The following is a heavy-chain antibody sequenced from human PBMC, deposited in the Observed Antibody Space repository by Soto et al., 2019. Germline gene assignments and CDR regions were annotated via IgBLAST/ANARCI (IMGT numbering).Heavy chain of an antibody. CDR3: ARDLWGYCGTDCYPLDV. J-gene: IGHJ6*02. D-gene: IGHD2-21*02. CDR2: MYNTGST. Sequence: ETLSLICTVSGGTISRYYWSWIRQPPGKGLEWIGYMYNTGSTVYNPSFKSRVTISVDTSKNQFSLKLNSVTAADTAVYYCARDLWGYCGTDCYPLDVWGQGTTVTVSS. CDR1: GGTISRYY. V-gene: IGHV4-59*01.